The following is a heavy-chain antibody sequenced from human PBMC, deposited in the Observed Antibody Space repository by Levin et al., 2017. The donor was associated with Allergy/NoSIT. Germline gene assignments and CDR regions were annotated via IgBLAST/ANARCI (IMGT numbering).Heavy chain of an antibody. CDR3: ARVGIDFWGVYQKSWGYMDV. J-gene: IGHJ6*03. CDR2: ISAYNGNT. CDR1: GYNFTNYG. D-gene: IGHD3-3*01. V-gene: IGHV1-18*01. Sequence: GESLKISCKASGYNFTNYGISWVRQAPGQGLEWMGWISAYNGNTNYAQKFQGRVTMTIHTSTNTAYMELRSLRSDDTAVYYCARVGIDFWGVYQKSWGYMDVWGQGTTVTVSS.